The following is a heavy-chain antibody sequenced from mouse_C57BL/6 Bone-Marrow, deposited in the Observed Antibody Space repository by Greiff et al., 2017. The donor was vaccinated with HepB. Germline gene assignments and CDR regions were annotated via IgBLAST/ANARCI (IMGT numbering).Heavy chain of an antibody. J-gene: IGHJ3*01. V-gene: IGHV4-1*01. CDR2: INPDSSTI. D-gene: IGHD1-1*01. CDR1: GVDFSRYW. CDR3: ARRGGSSPWFAY. Sequence: AASGVDFSRYWMSWVRRAPWKGLEWIGEINPDSSTINYAPSLKDKFIISRDNAKNTLYLQMSKVRSEDTALYYCARRGGSSPWFAYWGQGTLVTVSA.